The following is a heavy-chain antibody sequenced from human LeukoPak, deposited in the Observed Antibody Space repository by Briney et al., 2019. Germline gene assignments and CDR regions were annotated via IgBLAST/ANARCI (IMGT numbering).Heavy chain of an antibody. V-gene: IGHV4-39*01. D-gene: IGHD3-10*01. J-gene: IGHJ4*02. Sequence: SETLSLTCTVSGGSISSTIYYWGWIRQPPGKGLEWLGSIDYSGSTYYNPSLKSRVTISADTSKNQFSLNLSSVTAADTAVYYCARTITAIKRYFDFWGQGTLVTVSS. CDR3: ARTITAIKRYFDF. CDR1: GGSISSTIYY. CDR2: IDYSGST.